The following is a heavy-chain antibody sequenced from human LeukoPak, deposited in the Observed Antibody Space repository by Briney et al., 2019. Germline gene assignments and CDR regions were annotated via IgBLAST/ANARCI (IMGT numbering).Heavy chain of an antibody. D-gene: IGHD4-11*01. Sequence: SETLSLTCTVSGGSISNYYWCWVRQPPGKGLEWIGCIYYIGSTNYNPSLKSRVTISPDTSKNQFSLELSSVTAADTAVYYCARHGGAYSFDYWGQGTLVTVSS. J-gene: IGHJ4*02. CDR1: GGSISNYY. CDR2: IYYIGST. CDR3: ARHGGAYSFDY. V-gene: IGHV4-59*08.